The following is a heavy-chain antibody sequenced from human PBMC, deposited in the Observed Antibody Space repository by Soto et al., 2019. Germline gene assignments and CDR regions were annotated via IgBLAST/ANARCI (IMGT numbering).Heavy chain of an antibody. CDR2: ISTYNGDT. V-gene: IGHV1-18*01. D-gene: IGHD1-26*01. J-gene: IGHJ6*02. Sequence: QVHLVQSGPEVRKPGASVKVSCEASGYTFTTSGISWVRQVPGQGLEWMGWISTYNGDTNSAQNFQGRVLMTADTSTGTAYMDFMSLKSDDTAVYYCARPGSWPYYYYGLDVWGQGTTVTVSS. CDR3: ARPGSWPYYYYGLDV. CDR1: GYTFTTSG.